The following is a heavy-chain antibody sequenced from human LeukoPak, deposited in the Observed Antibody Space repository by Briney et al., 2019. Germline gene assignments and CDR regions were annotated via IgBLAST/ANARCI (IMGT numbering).Heavy chain of an antibody. Sequence: ASVKVSCKASGYTFTSYDINWVRQATGQGLEWMGWMNPNSGNTGYAQKFQGRGTMTRNTSISTAYMELSSLRSEDTAVYYCASYSGSYRDFDYWGQGTLVTVSS. D-gene: IGHD1-26*01. CDR2: MNPNSGNT. CDR3: ASYSGSYRDFDY. J-gene: IGHJ4*02. V-gene: IGHV1-8*01. CDR1: GYTFTSYD.